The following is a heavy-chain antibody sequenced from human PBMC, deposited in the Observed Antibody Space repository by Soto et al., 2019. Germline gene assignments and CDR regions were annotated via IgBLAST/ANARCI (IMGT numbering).Heavy chain of an antibody. CDR1: GGTFSSYA. CDR2: NIPISETT. CDR3: ARAQGSSTSVEIYYYYYCGMDV. Sequence: QVQLVQSGAEVKKPGSSVKVSCKASGGTFSSYAISWVRQAPGQGLEWMGGNIPISETTNYAQKFQGRVTMTADESKSTAYMELSSLKSEDTAVYYCARAQGSSTSVEIYYYYYCGMDVWGQGTTVTVSS. V-gene: IGHV1-69*01. D-gene: IGHD2-2*01. J-gene: IGHJ6*02.